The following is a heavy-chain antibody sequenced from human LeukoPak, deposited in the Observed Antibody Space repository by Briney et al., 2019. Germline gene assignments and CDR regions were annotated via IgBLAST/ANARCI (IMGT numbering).Heavy chain of an antibody. CDR2: ISSSGSTI. Sequence: GGSLRLSCAASGFTFSDYYMSWIRQAPGKGLEWVSCISSSGSTIYYADSVKGRFTISRDNAKNSLYLQMNSLRAEDTAVYYCAREYSSEYYFDYWGQGTLVTVSS. V-gene: IGHV3-11*01. J-gene: IGHJ4*02. CDR1: GFTFSDYY. CDR3: AREYSSEYYFDY. D-gene: IGHD5-12*01.